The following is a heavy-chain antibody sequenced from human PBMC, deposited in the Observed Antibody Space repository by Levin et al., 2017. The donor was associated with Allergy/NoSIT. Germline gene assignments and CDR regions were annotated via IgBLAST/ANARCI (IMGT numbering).Heavy chain of an antibody. Sequence: AGGSLRLSCAASGILFSSYDMNWVRQAPGKGLEWVSSISAGGNYIYYADSEKGRFTISRDNAKNSLFLQMNSLRAEDTAVYYCASWAMYHYDRSAFDYFYYAMDVWGQGTTVTVSS. V-gene: IGHV3-21*01. CDR3: ASWAMYHYDRSAFDYFYYAMDV. D-gene: IGHD3-22*01. J-gene: IGHJ6*02. CDR2: ISAGGNYI. CDR1: GILFSSYD.